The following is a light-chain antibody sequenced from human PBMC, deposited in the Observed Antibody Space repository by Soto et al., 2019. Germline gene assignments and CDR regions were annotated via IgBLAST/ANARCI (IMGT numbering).Light chain of an antibody. Sequence: DIVMTQSPLSLPVTPGEPASISCRSSQSLLHSNGYNYLDWYLQKPGQSPQLLIYLGSNRASGVPDRFSGSGSGTDFTLKSSRVEAEDVGVYYCRQALQTVTFGPGTKVDIK. CDR2: LGS. CDR3: RQALQTVT. CDR1: QSLLHSNGYNY. J-gene: IGKJ3*01. V-gene: IGKV2-28*01.